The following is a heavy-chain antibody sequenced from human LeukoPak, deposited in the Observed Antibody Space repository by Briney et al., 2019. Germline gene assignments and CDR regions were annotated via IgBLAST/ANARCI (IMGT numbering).Heavy chain of an antibody. CDR3: ARQVSSSWFQYYFDY. Sequence: PSETLSLTCTVGGGSISSYYWSWIRQPPAQVLDWIGSIYYSGSTNYNPSLKSRVTISVDTSKNQFSLKLSSVTAADTAVYYCARQVSSSWFQYYFDYWGQGTLVTVSS. CDR1: GGSISSYY. CDR2: IYYSGST. J-gene: IGHJ4*02. D-gene: IGHD6-13*01. V-gene: IGHV4-59*08.